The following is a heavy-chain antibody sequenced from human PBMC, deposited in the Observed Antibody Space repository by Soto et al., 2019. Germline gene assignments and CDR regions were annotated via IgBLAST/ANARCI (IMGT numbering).Heavy chain of an antibody. J-gene: IGHJ5*02. CDR3: STINWFDP. CDR2: IYYSGST. Sequence: QLQLQESGPGLVKPSETLSLACTVSGGSISSRGYYWGWIRQPPGKGLEWIGTIYYSGSTYYNPSLKSRVTISVDTSKNQFSLKLSSVTAADTAVYYCSTINWFDPWGQGTLVTVSS. CDR1: GGSISSRGYY. V-gene: IGHV4-39*01.